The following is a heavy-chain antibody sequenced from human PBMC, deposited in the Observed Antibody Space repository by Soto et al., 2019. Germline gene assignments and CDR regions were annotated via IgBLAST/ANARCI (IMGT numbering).Heavy chain of an antibody. CDR1: GGSFSGYY. Sequence: PSEPLSLTCAVYGGSFSGYYWSWIRQPPGKGLKWIGEINHSGSTNYNPSLKSRVTISVDTSKNQFSLKLSSVTAADTAGYYCASLTSWSQEYYYGMDVWGQGTTVTVSS. CDR2: INHSGST. J-gene: IGHJ6*02. D-gene: IGHD2-2*01. V-gene: IGHV4-34*01. CDR3: ASLTSWSQEYYYGMDV.